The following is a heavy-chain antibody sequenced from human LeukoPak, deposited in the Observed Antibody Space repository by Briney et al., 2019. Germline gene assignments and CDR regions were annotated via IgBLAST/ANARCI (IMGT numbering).Heavy chain of an antibody. J-gene: IGHJ3*02. D-gene: IGHD3-22*01. Sequence: ASVKVSCKASGYTFTSYGISWVRQAPGQGLEGMGWISAYNGNTNYAQKLQGRVTMTTDTSTSTAYMELRSLRSDDTAVYYCAREGYYDSSGYYYYDAFDIWGQGTMVTVSS. V-gene: IGHV1-18*01. CDR2: ISAYNGNT. CDR1: GYTFTSYG. CDR3: AREGYYDSSGYYYYDAFDI.